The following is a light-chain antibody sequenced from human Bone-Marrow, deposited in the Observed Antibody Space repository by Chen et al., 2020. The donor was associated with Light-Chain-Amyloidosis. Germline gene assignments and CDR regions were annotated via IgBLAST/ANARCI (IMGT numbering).Light chain of an antibody. J-gene: IGLJ1*01. V-gene: IGLV2-14*01. Sequence: QSALTQPASVFVSPGQPITISCSGTSSYVGGDNHVSWYQQHPDKAPKLMLYEVTNLPSWVPDRFSGSKSDNTASLTISGLQTEDEADYFCSSYIITNTLVFGSGTRVTVL. CDR2: EVT. CDR1: SSYVGGDNH. CDR3: SSYIITNTLV.